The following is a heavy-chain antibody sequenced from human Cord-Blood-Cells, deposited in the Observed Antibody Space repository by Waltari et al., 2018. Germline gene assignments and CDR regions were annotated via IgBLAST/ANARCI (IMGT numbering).Heavy chain of an antibody. V-gene: IGHV4-39*01. CDR1: GGSISSSSYY. Sequence: QLQLQESGPGLVKPSETLSLTCTVSGGSISSSSYYWGWIRQPPGKGLEWIGSIYYSGSTSDNPSLKSRVTISVDTSKNQFSLKLSSVTAADTAVYYCARPRGSGSYYDAFDIWGQGTMVTVSS. D-gene: IGHD3-10*01. CDR2: IYYSGST. CDR3: ARPRGSGSYYDAFDI. J-gene: IGHJ3*02.